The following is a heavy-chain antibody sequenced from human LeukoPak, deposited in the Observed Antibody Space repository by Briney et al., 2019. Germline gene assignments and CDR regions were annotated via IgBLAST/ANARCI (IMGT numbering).Heavy chain of an antibody. Sequence: GGSLGLSCAASGFTFNSYWMHWVRQAPEKGLVWVSRINTDGSSATYADSVEGRFTISRDNAKNTLFLQMNSLRAEDTAVYYCARDVYGRFDPWGQGTLVTVSS. CDR3: ARDVYGRFDP. CDR2: INTDGSSA. D-gene: IGHD2/OR15-2a*01. J-gene: IGHJ5*02. V-gene: IGHV3-74*01. CDR1: GFTFNSYW.